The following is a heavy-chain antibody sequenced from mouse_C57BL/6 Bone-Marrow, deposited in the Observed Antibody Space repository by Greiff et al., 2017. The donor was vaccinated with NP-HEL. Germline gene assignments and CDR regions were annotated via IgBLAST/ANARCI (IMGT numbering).Heavy chain of an antibody. CDR3: ARGAN. V-gene: IGHV1-80*01. J-gene: IGHJ3*01. Sequence: QVQLQQSGAELVKPGASVKISCKASGYEFSNYWMNWVKQRPGKGLEWIGQIYPGDGDTYYNGNFKDKATLTADTSSSTAYMQLSRLTSEDSAVYFCARGANWGQGTLVTVSA. CDR2: IYPGDGDT. CDR1: GYEFSNYW.